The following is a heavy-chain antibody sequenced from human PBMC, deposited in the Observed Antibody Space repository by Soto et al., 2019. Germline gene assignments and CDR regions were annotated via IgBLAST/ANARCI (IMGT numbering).Heavy chain of an antibody. D-gene: IGHD2-2*01. J-gene: IGHJ4*02. CDR1: GGIFTNYA. CDR3: SAYCSRSNCRAGVDY. CDR2: IIPLFGTA. Sequence: QLQVVQSGPEVRQPGSSVKVSCKPSGGIFTNYAFTWVRQAPGQRLEWMGGIIPLFGTANYAQNFQGRVTISADKSTTTGYLEVNSLRSEDTTFYYCSAYCSRSNCRAGVDYWGQGILVTVSS. V-gene: IGHV1-69*06.